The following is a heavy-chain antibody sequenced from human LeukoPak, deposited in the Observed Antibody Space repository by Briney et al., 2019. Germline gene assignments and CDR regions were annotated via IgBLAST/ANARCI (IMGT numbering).Heavy chain of an antibody. CDR1: GFTFSSYG. CDR2: IRYDGSNK. V-gene: IGHV3-30*02. D-gene: IGHD2-15*01. J-gene: IGHJ6*03. CDR3: AKTPLGVYYYYMDV. Sequence: GGSLRPSCAASGFTFSSYGMHWVRQAPGKGLEWVAFIRYDGSNKYYADSVKGRFTISRDNSKNTLYLQMNSLRAEDTAVYYCAKTPLGVYYYYMDVWGKGTTVTVSS.